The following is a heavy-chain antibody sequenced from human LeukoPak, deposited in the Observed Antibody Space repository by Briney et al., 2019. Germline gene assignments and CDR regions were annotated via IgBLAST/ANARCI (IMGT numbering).Heavy chain of an antibody. Sequence: GGSLRLSCAASGFTFNNYGMHWVRQAPGKGLEWVAFIRYNGNNQYYADSVKGRFTISRDNSKNPLYLQMNSRKGDDTAVYYCAKDSAFYYIDVWGKGTTVIISS. CDR2: IRYNGNNQ. CDR1: GFTFNNYG. CDR3: AKDSAFYYIDV. V-gene: IGHV3-30*02. J-gene: IGHJ6*03. D-gene: IGHD3-10*01.